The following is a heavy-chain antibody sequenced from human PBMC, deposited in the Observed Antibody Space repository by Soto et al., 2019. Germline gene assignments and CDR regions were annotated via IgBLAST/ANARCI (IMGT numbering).Heavy chain of an antibody. V-gene: IGHV1-18*01. Sequence: QVQLVQSGAEVKKPGASVKVSCKASGYTFTSYGISWVRQAPGQGLEWMGWISAYNGNTHYAQKLQGRVTMTTDTATSTAYVELRGLRSDDTAVDDWARDRGSGYFRYWGQGTLVTVSS. CDR2: ISAYNGNT. J-gene: IGHJ4*02. D-gene: IGHD3-22*01. CDR1: GYTFTSYG. CDR3: ARDRGSGYFRY.